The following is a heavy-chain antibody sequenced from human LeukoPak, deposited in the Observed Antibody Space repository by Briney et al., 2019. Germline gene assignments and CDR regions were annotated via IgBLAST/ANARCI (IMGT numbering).Heavy chain of an antibody. J-gene: IGHJ4*02. CDR3: VSYSSTLRWYFDY. V-gene: IGHV4-30-4*08. CDR2: IYYSGST. CDR1: GGSISSGDYY. D-gene: IGHD6-13*01. Sequence: SETLSLTCAVSGGSISSGDYYWSWIRQPPGKGLEWIGYIYYSGSTYYNPSLKSRVTISVDTSKNQFSLKLSSVTAADTAVYYCVSYSSTLRWYFDYWGQGTLVTVSS.